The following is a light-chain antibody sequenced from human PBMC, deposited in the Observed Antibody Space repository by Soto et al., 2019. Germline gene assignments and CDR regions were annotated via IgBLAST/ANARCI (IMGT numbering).Light chain of an antibody. J-gene: IGLJ2*01. CDR3: SSFTSRSTLV. CDR2: EVS. Sequence: QSVLTQPPSVSGSPGQSVTISCTGTSSDIGSYNRVSWYQQPPGTAPKLMIYEVSNRPSGVPDRFSGSKSGNTAPLTISGLQAEDEADYYCSSFTSRSTLVFGGGTKLTVL. V-gene: IGLV2-18*02. CDR1: SSDIGSYNR.